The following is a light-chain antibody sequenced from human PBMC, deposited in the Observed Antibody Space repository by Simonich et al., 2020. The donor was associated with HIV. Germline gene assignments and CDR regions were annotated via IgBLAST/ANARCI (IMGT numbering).Light chain of an antibody. CDR2: EVS. CDR3: SSYTSSSTVV. CDR1: TSDVGNYNL. Sequence: QSALTQPASVSGSPGQSLTISCTGTTSDVGNYNLVTWYQQHPGKVPNLMIYEVSKRPSGVPNRFSGSKSGNTASLTISGLQVEDEADYYCSSYTSSSTVVFGGGTTLTVL. V-gene: IGLV2-14*02. J-gene: IGLJ2*01.